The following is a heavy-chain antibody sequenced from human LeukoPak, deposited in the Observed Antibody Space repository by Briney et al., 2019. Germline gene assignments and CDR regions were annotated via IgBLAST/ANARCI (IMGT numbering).Heavy chain of an antibody. D-gene: IGHD5-18*01. J-gene: IGHJ4*02. CDR3: AKAPRGYSYGFDY. Sequence: PGGSLRLSCAASGFTFSSYAMNWVRQAPGKGLKWVSAISHSGATTYYADSVKGRFTTSRDNSKNTLYLQMNSLRAEDMALYYCAKAPRGYSYGFDYWGQGTLVTVSS. V-gene: IGHV3-23*01. CDR2: ISHSGATT. CDR1: GFTFSSYA.